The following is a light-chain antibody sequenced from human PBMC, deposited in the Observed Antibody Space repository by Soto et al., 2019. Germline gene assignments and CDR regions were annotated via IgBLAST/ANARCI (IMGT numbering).Light chain of an antibody. CDR3: LVWDTSEAWV. CDR2: YDG. J-gene: IGLJ3*02. Sequence: SYELTQPPSVSVAPGKTARISCGGNSIGSNSVLWYQQKPGQAPVLVIYYDGDRPSGIPERFSGSNSGNTATLTISRVEAGDEADYYCLVWDTSEAWVFGGGTQLDRP. CDR1: SIGSNS. V-gene: IGLV3-21*04.